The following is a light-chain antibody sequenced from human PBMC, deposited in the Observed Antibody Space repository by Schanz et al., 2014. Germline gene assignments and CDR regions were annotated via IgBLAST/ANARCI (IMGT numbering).Light chain of an antibody. J-gene: IGKJ1*01. CDR2: DAS. Sequence: DIQLTQSPSTLSASVGDRVTISCRASQSISGRLAWYQQKPGKAPSLLIYDASSLRSGVPSRFSGSGFGTEFTLTISSLQPDDLATYYCQQYNSYSRTFGQGTKVEIK. CDR1: QSISGR. V-gene: IGKV1-5*01. CDR3: QQYNSYSRT.